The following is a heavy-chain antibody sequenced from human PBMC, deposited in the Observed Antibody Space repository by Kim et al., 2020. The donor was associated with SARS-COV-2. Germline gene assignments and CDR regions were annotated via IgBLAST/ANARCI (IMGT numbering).Heavy chain of an antibody. CDR1: GFTFSSYW. V-gene: IGHV3-74*01. J-gene: IGHJ4*02. CDR3: ARVSYCKDIDY. CDR2: INSDGSST. Sequence: GGSLRLSCAASGFTFSSYWMHWVRQAPGKGLVWVSRINSDGSSTSYADSVKGRFTISRDNAKNTLYLQMNSLRAEDTAVYYCARVSYCKDIDYWGQGTLFTVSS. D-gene: IGHD1-26*01.